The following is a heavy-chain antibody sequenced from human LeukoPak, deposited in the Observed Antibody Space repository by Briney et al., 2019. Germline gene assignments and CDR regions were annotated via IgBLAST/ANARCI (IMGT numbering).Heavy chain of an antibody. J-gene: IGHJ4*02. CDR1: GLSVSSKY. Sequence: GGSLRLSCAASGLSVSSKYMNWVRQAPGKGLEWVSLLYSGGSAYYADSVKGRFTISRDSSKNTVYLQMNSLRAEDTAVYYCAARDCSTTSCYGGLFDYWGQGTLVTVSS. V-gene: IGHV3-53*01. D-gene: IGHD2-2*01. CDR3: AARDCSTTSCYGGLFDY. CDR2: LYSGGSA.